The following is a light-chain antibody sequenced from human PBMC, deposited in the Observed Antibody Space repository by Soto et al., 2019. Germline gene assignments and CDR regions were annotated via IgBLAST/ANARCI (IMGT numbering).Light chain of an antibody. J-gene: IGKJ3*01. CDR2: GAS. CDR3: RQYSSWPFT. Sequence: EIVLTQSPATLSVFPGEKATLSCGASQSVSNNFAWYHQKPGQAPRPLIYGASTSATGVPARFSGSGSGTEFTLTISSLQSEDSAIYYYRQYSSWPFTFGPGTKVAIE. CDR1: QSVSNN. V-gene: IGKV3-15*01.